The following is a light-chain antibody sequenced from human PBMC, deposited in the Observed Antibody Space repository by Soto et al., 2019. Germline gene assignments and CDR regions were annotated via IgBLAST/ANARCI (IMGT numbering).Light chain of an antibody. V-gene: IGKV1-9*01. CDR2: AAS. J-gene: IGKJ5*01. CDR1: QGISSH. Sequence: IQLTQSPSSLSASVGDRVTITCRASQGISSHLAWYQQKPGKAPKLLIYAASTLQTGVPSRFSGGGSGTDFTLTLSSRQPEDFATYYCQQVNSFPSTFGQGTRLEIK. CDR3: QQVNSFPST.